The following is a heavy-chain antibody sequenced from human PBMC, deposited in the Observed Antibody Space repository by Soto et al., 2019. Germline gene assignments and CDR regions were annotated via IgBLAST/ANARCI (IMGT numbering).Heavy chain of an antibody. D-gene: IGHD3-10*01. CDR3: AKEGSYYGSENYFDY. CDR1: GFTFSSYG. J-gene: IGHJ4*02. CDR2: ISYDGSNK. V-gene: IGHV3-30*18. Sequence: GGSLRLSCAASGFTFSSYGMHWVRQAPGKGLEWVAVISYDGSNKYYADSVKGRFTISRDNSKNTLYLQMNSLRAEDTAVYYCAKEGSYYGSENYFDYWGQGTLVTVSS.